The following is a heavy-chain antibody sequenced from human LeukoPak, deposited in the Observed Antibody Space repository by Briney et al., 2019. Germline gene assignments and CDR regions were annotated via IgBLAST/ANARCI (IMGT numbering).Heavy chain of an antibody. Sequence: ASVKVSCKASGYTFTGYYMHWVRQAPGQGLEWMGWINPNSGATNYAQKFQGRVTMTRDTSISTAYMDLSRLRSDDTAVYYCAVFGVYDSVENYGMDVWGQGTTVTVSS. CDR1: GYTFTGYY. V-gene: IGHV1-2*02. J-gene: IGHJ6*02. CDR3: AVFGVYDSVENYGMDV. D-gene: IGHD5/OR15-5a*01. CDR2: INPNSGAT.